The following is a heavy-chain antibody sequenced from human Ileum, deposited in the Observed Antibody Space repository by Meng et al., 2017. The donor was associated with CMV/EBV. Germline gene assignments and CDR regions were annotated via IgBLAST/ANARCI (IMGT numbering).Heavy chain of an antibody. CDR3: ATRPAQVILKYYGLDV. CDR1: GFNFMSYE. V-gene: IGHV3-48*03. Sequence: GGSLRLSCAASGFNFMSYEMNWVRQAPGKGLEWVAYISSSGSTIYYADSVKGRFTISRDNAKNSLFLQMNSLRAEDTGVYYCATRPAQVILKYYGLDVWGQGTTVTVSS. CDR2: ISSSGSTI. J-gene: IGHJ6*02. D-gene: IGHD2-21*01.